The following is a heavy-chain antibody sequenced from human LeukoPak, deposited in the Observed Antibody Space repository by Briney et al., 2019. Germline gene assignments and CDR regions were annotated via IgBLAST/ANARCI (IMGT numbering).Heavy chain of an antibody. Sequence: ASVKVSCKASGYTFTDYLINWVRQAPGQGLEWVGSISTKNGYTKLAQKFQGRVAMTKDTSANTIYMDLKSLTFDDTAVYYCAREKLWFGEFPFDNWGQGTLVSVSS. V-gene: IGHV1-18*01. D-gene: IGHD3-10*01. CDR1: GYTFTDYL. J-gene: IGHJ4*02. CDR2: ISTKNGYT. CDR3: AREKLWFGEFPFDN.